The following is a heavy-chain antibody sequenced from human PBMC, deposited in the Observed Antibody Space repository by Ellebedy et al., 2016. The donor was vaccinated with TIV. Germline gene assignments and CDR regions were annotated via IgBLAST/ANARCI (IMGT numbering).Heavy chain of an antibody. V-gene: IGHV4-34*01. D-gene: IGHD3-10*01. CDR1: GGPLSGYY. Sequence: SQTLSLTXXPSGGPLSGYYWSWIRQSPGKGLECIGEIKLGRSPKYNPSLKSRANISVDTSNNHFSLTLNSVTAADTAIYYCARGLSQWTNVRGVLFEDWGQGALVTVSS. J-gene: IGHJ4*01. CDR2: IKLGRSP. CDR3: ARGLSQWTNVRGVLFED.